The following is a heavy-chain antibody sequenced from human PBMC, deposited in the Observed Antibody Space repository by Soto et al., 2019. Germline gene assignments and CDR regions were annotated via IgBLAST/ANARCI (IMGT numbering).Heavy chain of an antibody. Sequence: QVQLVESGGGVVQPGGSLRLSCTASGFTFSSYGMHWVRQAPGKGLQWVAVIPHDGTYQYYLDSVKGRFTISRDNSKDTLYLQMNNLRVEDTAVYYCVRADDNLDNGLEHWGQGTLVTVSS. CDR3: VRADDNLDNGLEH. J-gene: IGHJ1*01. D-gene: IGHD1-1*01. CDR2: IPHDGTYQ. V-gene: IGHV3-30*19. CDR1: GFTFSSYG.